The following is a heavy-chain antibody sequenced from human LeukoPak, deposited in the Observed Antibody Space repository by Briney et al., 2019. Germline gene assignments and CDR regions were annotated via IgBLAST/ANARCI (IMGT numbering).Heavy chain of an antibody. CDR3: ARGACSGGSCYNFDY. J-gene: IGHJ4*02. CDR2: IYYSGST. CDR1: GGSISSYY. D-gene: IGHD2-15*01. V-gene: IGHV4-59*01. Sequence: SETLPLTCTVSGGSISSYYWSWIRQPPGKGLEWIGYIYYSGSTNYNPSLKSRVTISVDTSKNQFSLKLSSVTAADTAVYYCARGACSGGSCYNFDYWGQGTLVTVSS.